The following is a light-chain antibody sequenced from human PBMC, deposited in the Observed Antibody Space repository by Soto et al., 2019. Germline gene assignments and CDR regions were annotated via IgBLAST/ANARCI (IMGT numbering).Light chain of an antibody. J-gene: IGLJ2*01. Sequence: QSALTQPASVSGSPGQPITISCTGTSSDVGANNYVSWYQHHPGKAPKLLIYEVSNRPSGVSSRFSGSKSGNTASLTISGLQSEDEADYYCSSYINNITFVVFGGGTKLTVL. CDR1: SSDVGANNY. V-gene: IGLV2-14*01. CDR2: EVS. CDR3: SSYINNITFVV.